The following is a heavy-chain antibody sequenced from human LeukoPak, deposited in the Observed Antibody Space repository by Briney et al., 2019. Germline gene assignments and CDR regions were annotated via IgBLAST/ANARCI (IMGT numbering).Heavy chain of an antibody. CDR1: GGAISTYY. Sequence: SETPSPTRTVSGGAISTYYWARVRQPPREELEWIGYVYYTGTTNYNPSLKSRVTISVDTSKNQFSLRLDSVTAADTAVYYCVRYFNDVYALDVWGQGATVTVSS. D-gene: IGHD3-9*01. V-gene: IGHV4-59*08. J-gene: IGHJ6*02. CDR3: VRYFNDVYALDV. CDR2: VYYTGTT.